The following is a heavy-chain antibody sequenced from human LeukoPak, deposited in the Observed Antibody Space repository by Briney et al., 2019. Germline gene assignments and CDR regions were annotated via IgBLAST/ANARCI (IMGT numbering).Heavy chain of an antibody. D-gene: IGHD3-22*01. CDR1: GGSISSYY. V-gene: IGHV4-4*07. CDR3: ARGLVYYDSSGYPENWFDP. CDR2: IYTSGST. J-gene: IGHJ5*02. Sequence: KPSETLSLTCTVSGGSISSYYWSWIRQPAGKGLEWIGRIYTSGSTNYNPSLKSRVTMSVDTSKNQFSLKLSSVTAADTAVYYCARGLVYYDSSGYPENWFDPWGQGTLVTVSS.